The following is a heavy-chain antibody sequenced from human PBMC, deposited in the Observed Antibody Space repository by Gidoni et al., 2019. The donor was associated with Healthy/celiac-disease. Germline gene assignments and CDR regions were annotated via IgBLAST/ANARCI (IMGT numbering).Heavy chain of an antibody. V-gene: IGHV3-11*01. D-gene: IGHD3-22*01. Sequence: QVQLVESGGGLVKPGGSLRLTCAASGFTFRDYYMSWIRQAPWKGLEWVSYISSSGSTIYYADSVKGRFTISRDNAKNSLYLQMNSLRAEDTAVYYCARDVGNGITMIPDLWGRGTLVTVSS. CDR1: GFTFRDYY. CDR3: ARDVGNGITMIPDL. J-gene: IGHJ2*01. CDR2: ISSSGSTI.